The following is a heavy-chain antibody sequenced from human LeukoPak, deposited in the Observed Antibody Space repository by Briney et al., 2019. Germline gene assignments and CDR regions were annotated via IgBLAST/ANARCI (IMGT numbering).Heavy chain of an antibody. Sequence: PSETLSLTCAVSGGSISSSNWWSWVRQPPGKGLEWIGEIYHSGSTNYNPSLKSRVTISVDTSKDQFSLKLSSVTAADTAVYYCASSSWYDAFDIWGQGTMVTVSS. CDR1: GGSISSSNW. CDR3: ASSSWYDAFDI. V-gene: IGHV4-4*02. J-gene: IGHJ3*02. CDR2: IYHSGST. D-gene: IGHD6-13*01.